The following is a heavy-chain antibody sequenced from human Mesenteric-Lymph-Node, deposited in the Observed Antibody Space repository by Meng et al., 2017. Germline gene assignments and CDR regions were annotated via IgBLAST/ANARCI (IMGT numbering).Heavy chain of an antibody. D-gene: IGHD3-10*01. CDR1: GGGSSCIDW. CDR3: AREGRSYQVGVCVY. Sequence: QGQESGRGLVKSEESLSLTCAVSGGGSSCIDWWSWVLQPPGKGLEWIGEIYHSGSTNYNPSPRSRITISVDTSKNHFSSMLRFVTAAAAAVYYCAREGRSYQVGVCVYWGQGTLVTVSS. J-gene: IGHJ4*02. CDR2: IYHSGST. V-gene: IGHV4-4*02.